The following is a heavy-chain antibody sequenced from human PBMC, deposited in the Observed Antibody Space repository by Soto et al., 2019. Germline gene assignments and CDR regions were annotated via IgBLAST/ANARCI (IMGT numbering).Heavy chain of an antibody. CDR2: ISGSGGST. D-gene: IGHD3-22*01. J-gene: IGHJ4*02. CDR3: AKMKDDSSGYYLAHYFDY. CDR1: GFTFSSYA. V-gene: IGHV3-23*01. Sequence: GGSLRLSCAASGFTFSSYAMSWVRQAPGKGLEWVSAISGSGGSTYYADSVKGRFTISRDNSKNTLYLQMNSLRAEDTAVYYCAKMKDDSSGYYLAHYFDYWGQGTLVTVSS.